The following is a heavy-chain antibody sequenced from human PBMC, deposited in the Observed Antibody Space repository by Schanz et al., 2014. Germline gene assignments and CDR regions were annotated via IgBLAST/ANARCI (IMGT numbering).Heavy chain of an antibody. Sequence: EAQLLESGGNLVQPGGSLRVSCVGSGFTFRSYPMTWVRQAPGKGLEWVAGISGAGGSTYYVDSVKGRFTISRDNSRNTLYLQMDGLRAEDTAVYYCAKPPPGYLITWYTYYFVSWGQGTLVTVSS. CDR1: GFTFRSYP. V-gene: IGHV3-23*01. CDR3: AKPPPGYLITWYTYYFVS. CDR2: ISGAGGST. D-gene: IGHD1-1*01. J-gene: IGHJ4*02.